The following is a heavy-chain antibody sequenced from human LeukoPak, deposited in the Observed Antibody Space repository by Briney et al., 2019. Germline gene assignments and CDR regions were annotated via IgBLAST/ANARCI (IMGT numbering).Heavy chain of an antibody. CDR2: MNPNSGNT. CDR1: GYTFTSYD. Sequence: ASVKVSCKASGYTFTSYDINWVRQATGQGLEWMGWMNPNSGNTGYAQEFQGRVTMTRNTSISTAYMELSSLRSEDTAVYYCARGPNDSSGYYRTYYYYMDVWGKGTTVTVSS. V-gene: IGHV1-8*01. D-gene: IGHD3-22*01. CDR3: ARGPNDSSGYYRTYYYYMDV. J-gene: IGHJ6*03.